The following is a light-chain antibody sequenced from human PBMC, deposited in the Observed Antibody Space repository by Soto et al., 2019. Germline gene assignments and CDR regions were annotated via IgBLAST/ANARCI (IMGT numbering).Light chain of an antibody. CDR3: CSYASSNTLL. CDR1: SSDVGTYNL. J-gene: IGLJ2*01. CDR2: EGS. Sequence: QSVLTQPASVSGSPGQSITISCTGPSSDVGTYNLVSWYQQHPGKAPKLIIYEGSKRPSGISNRFSGSKSGNTASLTISGLQAEDEADYYCCSYASSNTLLFSGGTKVTVL. V-gene: IGLV2-23*01.